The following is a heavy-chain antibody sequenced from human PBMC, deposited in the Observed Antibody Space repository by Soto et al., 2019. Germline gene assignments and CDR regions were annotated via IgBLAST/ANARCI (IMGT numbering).Heavy chain of an antibody. D-gene: IGHD2-8*01. Sequence: SETLSLTCTVSGGSISSGGYYWSWIRQHPGKGLEWIGYIYYSGSTYYNPSLKSRVAISVDTSKNQFSLKLSSVTAADTAVYYCARVNVVLMVYAKRGWFDPWGQGTLVTVSS. CDR1: GGSISSGGYY. J-gene: IGHJ5*02. CDR3: ARVNVVLMVYAKRGWFDP. V-gene: IGHV4-31*03. CDR2: IYYSGST.